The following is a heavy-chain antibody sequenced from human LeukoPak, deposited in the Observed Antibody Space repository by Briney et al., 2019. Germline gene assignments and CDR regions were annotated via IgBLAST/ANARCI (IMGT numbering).Heavy chain of an antibody. V-gene: IGHV3-30*18. D-gene: IGHD4-23*01. J-gene: IGHJ4*02. CDR3: AKLNGGGGLLDY. Sequence: GRSLRLSCAASGFTFSSYGMHWVRQAPGKGLEWVAVISYDGSNKYYADSVKGRFTISRDNSKNTLYLQMNSLRAEDTAVYYCAKLNGGGGLLDYWGQGTLVTVSS. CDR1: GFTFSSYG. CDR2: ISYDGSNK.